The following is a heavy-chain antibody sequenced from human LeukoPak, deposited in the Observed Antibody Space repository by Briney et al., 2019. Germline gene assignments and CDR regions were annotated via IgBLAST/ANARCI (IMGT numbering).Heavy chain of an antibody. V-gene: IGHV3-21*01. CDR2: ITSSSSYI. D-gene: IGHD3-3*01. CDR1: GFTFSSYS. CDR3: ARGTASITILYVEDDY. J-gene: IGHJ4*02. Sequence: GGSLRLSCAASGFTFSSYSMNWVRQAPGKGLEWVSSITSSSSYIYYADSVKGRFTISRDNAKNSLYLQMNSLRAEDTAVYYCARGTASITILYVEDDYWGQGTLVTVSS.